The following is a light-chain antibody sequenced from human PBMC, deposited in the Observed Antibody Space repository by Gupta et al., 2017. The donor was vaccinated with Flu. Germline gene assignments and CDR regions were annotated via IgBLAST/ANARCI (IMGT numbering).Light chain of an antibody. CDR1: QRISDW. J-gene: IGKJ2*01. Sequence: IQLTQSTSTQSASVGDRVTFTCRASQRISDWLAWYQQKPVEAPKVLINGASSLEGGVPSRFSGSGYGTEFTLTISSRQPDDVGTYSCQHYDRFSVSFGQGTKLEIK. V-gene: IGKV1-5*03. CDR3: QHYDRFSVS. CDR2: GAS.